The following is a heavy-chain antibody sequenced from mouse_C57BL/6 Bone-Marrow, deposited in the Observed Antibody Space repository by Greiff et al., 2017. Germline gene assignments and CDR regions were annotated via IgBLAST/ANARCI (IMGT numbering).Heavy chain of an antibody. CDR2: IWRGGST. Sequence: QVQLKQSGPGLVQPSQSLSITCTASGFSLTSYGVHWVRQPPGKGLEWLGVIWRGGSTDYNAAFMSRQGNTKDNSKSQVFFKMNSLQADDTAIYYCAKKDYGWIFAYWGQGTLVTVSA. J-gene: IGHJ3*01. V-gene: IGHV2-5*01. CDR1: GFSLTSYG. D-gene: IGHD1-2*01. CDR3: AKKDYGWIFAY.